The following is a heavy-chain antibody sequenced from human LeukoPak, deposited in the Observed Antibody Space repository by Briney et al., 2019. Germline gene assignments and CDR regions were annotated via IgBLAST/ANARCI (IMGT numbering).Heavy chain of an antibody. V-gene: IGHV3-7*04. D-gene: IGHD1-26*01. J-gene: IGHJ6*03. Sequence: GGSLRLSCAASGFTFSSYWMSWVRQAPGKGLEWVANIKQDGSEKYYVDSVKGRFTISRDNAKNSLYLQMNSLRAEDTAVYYCARGRGGSYYYYYMDVWGKGTTVTVSS. CDR2: IKQDGSEK. CDR3: ARGRGGSYYYYYMDV. CDR1: GFTFSSYW.